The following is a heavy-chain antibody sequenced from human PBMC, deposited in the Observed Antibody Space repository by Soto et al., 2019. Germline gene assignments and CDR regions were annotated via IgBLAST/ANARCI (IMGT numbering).Heavy chain of an antibody. Sequence: SETLSLTCTVSGGSISSCGYYWSWIRQHPGKGLEWIGYIYYSGSTYYNPSLKSRVTISVDTSKNQFSLKLSSVTAADTAVYYCARGSVVVAAQYYFDYWGQGTLVTVSS. CDR3: ARGSVVVAAQYYFDY. CDR1: GGSISSCGYY. V-gene: IGHV4-31*03. D-gene: IGHD2-15*01. CDR2: IYYSGST. J-gene: IGHJ4*02.